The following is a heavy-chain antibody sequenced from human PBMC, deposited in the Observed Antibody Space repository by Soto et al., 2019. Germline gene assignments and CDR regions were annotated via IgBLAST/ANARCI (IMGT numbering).Heavy chain of an antibody. CDR2: IYYSGST. J-gene: IGHJ6*02. CDR1: GGSISSGDYY. CDR3: ARDGPRYNWNDEDGMDV. D-gene: IGHD1-1*01. V-gene: IGHV4-30-4*01. Sequence: SETLSLTCTVSGGSISSGDYYWSWIRQPPGKGLEWIGYIYYSGSTYYNPSLKSRVTISVDTSKNQFSLKLSSVTAADTAVYYCARDGPRYNWNDEDGMDVWGQGTTVTVSS.